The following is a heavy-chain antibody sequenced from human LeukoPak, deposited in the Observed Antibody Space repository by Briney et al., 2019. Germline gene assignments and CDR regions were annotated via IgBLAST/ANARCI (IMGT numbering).Heavy chain of an antibody. Sequence: GRSLRLSCAASGFTFSSYGMHWVRQAPGKGLEWVAVISYDGSNKYYADSVKGRFPISRDNSKNTLYLQMNSLRAEDTAVYYCAKDAGIAVAGMSLGMDVWGKGTTVTVSS. D-gene: IGHD6-19*01. CDR1: GFTFSSYG. CDR3: AKDAGIAVAGMSLGMDV. J-gene: IGHJ6*04. CDR2: ISYDGSNK. V-gene: IGHV3-30*18.